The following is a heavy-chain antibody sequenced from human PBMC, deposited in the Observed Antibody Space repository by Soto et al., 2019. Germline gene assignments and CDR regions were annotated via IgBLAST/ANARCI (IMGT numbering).Heavy chain of an antibody. J-gene: IGHJ4*02. CDR1: GFTFSDYY. Sequence: QVQLVESGGGLVKPGGSLRLSCVASGFTFSDYYMSWIRQAPGKGLEWVSYISSSGTTIYYADTVKGRFTISRDNAKNSLYLQMNSLRAEDTAVYYCARGPYDYVGGSDPPHFDYWCQGTLVTVSS. CDR3: ARGPYDYVGGSDPPHFDY. V-gene: IGHV3-11*01. CDR2: ISSSGTTI. D-gene: IGHD3-16*02.